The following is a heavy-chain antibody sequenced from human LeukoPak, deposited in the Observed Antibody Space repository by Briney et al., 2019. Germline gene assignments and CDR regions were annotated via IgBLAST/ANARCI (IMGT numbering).Heavy chain of an antibody. Sequence: SETLSLTCTVSGGSINFYYWSWIRQPPGKGLEWIGYIYHNGNTNYNPSLKSRITMSVDPSKNQFSLKLNSVTAADTAVYYCVRLNYRYGMDVWGQGTTVTVSS. D-gene: IGHD5-24*01. V-gene: IGHV4-59*12. CDR3: VRLNYRYGMDV. J-gene: IGHJ6*02. CDR1: GGSINFYY. CDR2: IYHNGNT.